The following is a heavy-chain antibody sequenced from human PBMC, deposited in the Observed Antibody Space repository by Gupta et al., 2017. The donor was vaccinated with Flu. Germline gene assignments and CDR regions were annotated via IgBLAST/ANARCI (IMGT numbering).Heavy chain of an antibody. Sequence: EVQLVESGGGLVQPGRSLRLSCAASGFTFGDYATHWVRQLPGRGLEWFSSISWKSGTIGYADSVKGRFTSSRDNTKTSLYLQMNSLRAEDTALYYWAKYNSASSLSFDYWGQGTLVTVSS. CDR3: AKYNSASSLSFDY. CDR1: GFTFGDYA. D-gene: IGHD6-6*01. V-gene: IGHV3-9*01. CDR2: ISWKSGTI. J-gene: IGHJ4*02.